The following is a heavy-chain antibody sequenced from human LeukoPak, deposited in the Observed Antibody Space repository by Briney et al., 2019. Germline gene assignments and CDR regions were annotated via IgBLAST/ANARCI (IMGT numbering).Heavy chain of an antibody. CDR3: SKSPPSIWFGELLDP. CDR2: ISYGGSNE. CDR1: GFTFSSYG. J-gene: IGHJ5*02. D-gene: IGHD3-10*01. V-gene: IGHV3-30*18. Sequence: GRSLRLSCAASGFTFSSYGMHWVRQAPGKGLEWVAVISYGGSNEYYADSVKGRFTISRDNSKNTLYLQMNSLRAEETAGYYCSKSPPSIWFGELLDPWGQGTLVTVSS.